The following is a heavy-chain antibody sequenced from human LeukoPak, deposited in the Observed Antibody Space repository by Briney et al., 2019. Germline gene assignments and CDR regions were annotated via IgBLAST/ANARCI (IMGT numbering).Heavy chain of an antibody. CDR3: ARDSDYVASGFDY. Sequence: ASVKVPCKASGYTFTGYYMHWVRQAPGQGLEWMGRINPNSGGTNYAQKFQGRVTMTRDTSISTAYMELSRLRSDDTAVYYCARDSDYVASGFDYWGQGTLVTVSS. V-gene: IGHV1-2*06. CDR1: GYTFTGYY. D-gene: IGHD4-17*01. CDR2: INPNSGGT. J-gene: IGHJ4*02.